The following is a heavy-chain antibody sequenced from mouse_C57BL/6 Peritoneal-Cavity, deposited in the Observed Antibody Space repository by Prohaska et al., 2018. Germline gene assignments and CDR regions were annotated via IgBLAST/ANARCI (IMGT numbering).Heavy chain of an antibody. Sequence: VQLQQSGAELVRPGASVTLSCKASGDTFTDYEMHWEKQTHVHGQEWIGAIDPETGGTAYNQKLNGKTILTANKSSSTAYMELRSLTAEDSADYYCTRRTLNWVDYWGQGTTLTVSS. CDR1: GDTFTDYE. V-gene: IGHV1-15*01. J-gene: IGHJ2*01. D-gene: IGHD4-1*01. CDR3: TRRTLNWVDY. CDR2: IDPETGGT.